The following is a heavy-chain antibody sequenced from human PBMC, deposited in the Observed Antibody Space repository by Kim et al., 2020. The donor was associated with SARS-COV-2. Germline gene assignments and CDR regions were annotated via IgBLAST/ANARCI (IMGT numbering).Heavy chain of an antibody. CDR1: GDSMSNDY. CDR2: IYYNGLT. J-gene: IGHJ4*02. CDR3: AKGRTHSSLNY. V-gene: IGHV4-59*12. Sequence: SETLSLTCTVSGDSMSNDYWSWIRQPPGKGLEWIGFIYYNGLTGYNPSLKSRVTIFLETSKKQFSLTLNSVTAADTAVYYCAKGRTHSSLNYWGQGTLVT. D-gene: IGHD6-13*01.